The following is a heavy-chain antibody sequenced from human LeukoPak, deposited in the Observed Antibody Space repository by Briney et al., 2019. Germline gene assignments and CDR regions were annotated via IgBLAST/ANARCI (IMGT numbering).Heavy chain of an antibody. J-gene: IGHJ4*02. CDR2: IYYSGST. Sequence: SETLSLTCTVSGGSISSYYWSWVWQPPGKGLEWIGYIYYSGSTNYNPSLKSRVTISVDTSKNQFSLKLSSVTAADTAVYYCARDPAGSIAARRGDYWGQGTLVTVSS. CDR3: ARDPAGSIAARRGDY. D-gene: IGHD6-6*01. V-gene: IGHV4-59*12. CDR1: GGSISSYY.